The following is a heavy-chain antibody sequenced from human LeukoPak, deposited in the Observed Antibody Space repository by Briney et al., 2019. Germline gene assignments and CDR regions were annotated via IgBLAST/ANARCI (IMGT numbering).Heavy chain of an antibody. CDR2: IYHSGST. V-gene: IGHV4-34*01. CDR1: GGSFSGYY. Sequence: PSETLSLTCAVYGGSFSGYYWSWVRQPPGKGLEWIGEIYHSGSTNYNPSLKSRVTISVDKSKNQFSLKLSSVTAADTAVYYCARGGTTVAGTFWFDPWGQGTLVTVSS. J-gene: IGHJ5*02. D-gene: IGHD6-19*01. CDR3: ARGGTTVAGTFWFDP.